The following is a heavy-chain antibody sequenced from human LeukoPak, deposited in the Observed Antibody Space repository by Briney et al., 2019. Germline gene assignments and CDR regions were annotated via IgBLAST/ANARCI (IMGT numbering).Heavy chain of an antibody. V-gene: IGHV3-7*01. CDR2: IKQDGSEK. CDR1: GFTFSTYR. CDR3: TRVEETATTAAIIRKYSYYYYYMDV. J-gene: IGHJ6*03. Sequence: GGSLRLSCAASGFTFSTYRMSWVRQAPGKGLEWVANIKQDGSEKHYVDSVKGRFTISRDNAKNSLYLQMSSLRAEDTGVYYCTRVEETATTAAIIRKYSYYYYYMDVWGKGNTVTVSS. D-gene: IGHD4-11*01.